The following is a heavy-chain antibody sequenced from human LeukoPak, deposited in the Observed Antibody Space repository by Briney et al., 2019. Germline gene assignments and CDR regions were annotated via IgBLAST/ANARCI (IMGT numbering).Heavy chain of an antibody. V-gene: IGHV3-74*01. CDR2: ITSDGSST. CDR3: ARGSLGYNHGKRDYYYYYYMDV. D-gene: IGHD5-18*01. CDR1: GFTFSSTW. J-gene: IGHJ6*03. Sequence: GGSLRLSCAASGFTFSSTWMHWVRQAPGKGLVWVSRITSDGSSTIYADSVKGRFTISRDNAKNTLYLQMNSLRAEDTAVYYCARGSLGYNHGKRDYYYYYYMDVWGKGTTVTVSS.